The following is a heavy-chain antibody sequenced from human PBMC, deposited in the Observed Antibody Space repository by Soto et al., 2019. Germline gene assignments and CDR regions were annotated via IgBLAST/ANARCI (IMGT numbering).Heavy chain of an antibody. J-gene: IGHJ4*02. Sequence: QVQLVESGGGVVQPGRSLRLSCAASGFTFSSYGMHWVRQAPGKGLEWVAVISYDGSNKYYADSVKGRFTISRDNSKNTLYLQMNSLRAEDTAVYYCAKDLGIEYCSSPGGYWGQGTLVTVSS. CDR3: AKDLGIEYCSSPGGY. CDR2: ISYDGSNK. CDR1: GFTFSSYG. D-gene: IGHD6-6*01. V-gene: IGHV3-30*18.